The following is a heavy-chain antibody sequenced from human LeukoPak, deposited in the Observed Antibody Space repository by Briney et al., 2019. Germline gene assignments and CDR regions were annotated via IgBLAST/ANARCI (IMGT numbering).Heavy chain of an antibody. CDR1: GLTFSSYA. CDR3: AIENYYGSGTKLLKGFYYYGMDV. V-gene: IGHV3-23*01. J-gene: IGHJ6*02. CDR2: ISGSGGST. Sequence: PGGSLRLSCAASGLTFSSYAMSWVRQAPGKGLEWVSAISGSGGSTYYADSVKGRFTISRDNSKNTLYLQMNSLRAEDTAVYYCAIENYYGSGTKLLKGFYYYGMDVWGQGTTVTVSS. D-gene: IGHD3-10*01.